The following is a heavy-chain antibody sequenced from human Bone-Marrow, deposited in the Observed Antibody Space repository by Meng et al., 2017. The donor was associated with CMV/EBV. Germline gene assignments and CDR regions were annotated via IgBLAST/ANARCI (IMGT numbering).Heavy chain of an antibody. Sequence: GESLKIPCAASGFTFSDYYMSWIRQAPGKGLEWVSYISSSGSTIYYADSVKGRFTISRDNAKNSLYLQMNSLRAEDTAVYYCARDSGYCSSTSCYSYYYYGMDVWGQGTTVTVSS. J-gene: IGHJ6*02. D-gene: IGHD2-2*02. CDR3: ARDSGYCSSTSCYSYYYYGMDV. CDR2: ISSSGSTI. V-gene: IGHV3-11*04. CDR1: GFTFSDYY.